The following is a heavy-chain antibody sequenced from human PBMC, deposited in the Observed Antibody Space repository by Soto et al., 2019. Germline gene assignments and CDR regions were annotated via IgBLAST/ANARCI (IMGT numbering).Heavy chain of an antibody. CDR3: AATPRY. J-gene: IGHJ4*02. Sequence: SETLSLTCTVSGGSISSSSYYWGWIRQPPGKGLEWIGYISNSGSTNYNPSLESRVTISVETSKNQISLNLIFVTAADTAVYYCAATPRYWGQGTLVTVSS. CDR2: ISNSGST. CDR1: GGSISSSSYY. V-gene: IGHV4-61*05.